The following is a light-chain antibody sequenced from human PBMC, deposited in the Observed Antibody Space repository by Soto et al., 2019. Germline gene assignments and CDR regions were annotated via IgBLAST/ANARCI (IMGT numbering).Light chain of an antibody. J-gene: IGKJ2*01. CDR3: HQYYITPYT. V-gene: IGKV4-1*01. CDR2: WAS. Sequence: DIVMTQSPDSLAVSLGERATINCKSSQSVLYSSNNKNYLAWYQQKPGQPPNLLIFWASTRESGVPDRFSGSGSGTDFILTISSQHAEDVAIYYCHQYYITPYTFGQGTKLDIK. CDR1: QSVLYSSNNKNY.